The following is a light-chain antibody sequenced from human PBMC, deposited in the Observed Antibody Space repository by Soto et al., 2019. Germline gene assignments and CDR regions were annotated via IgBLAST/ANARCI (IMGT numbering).Light chain of an antibody. Sequence: QTVVTQEPSLSVSPGGTVTLTCGLSSGSVSTSYYPSWYQQTPGQAPRTLIYSTNTRSSGVPDRFSGSILGNKAALTITGAQADDESDYYCVLYMGSGPWFGGGTQLTVL. CDR1: SGSVSTSYY. J-gene: IGLJ3*02. V-gene: IGLV8-61*01. CDR3: VLYMGSGPW. CDR2: STN.